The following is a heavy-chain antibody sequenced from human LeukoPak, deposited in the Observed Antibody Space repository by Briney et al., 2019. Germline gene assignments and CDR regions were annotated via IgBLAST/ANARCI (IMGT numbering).Heavy chain of an antibody. V-gene: IGHV4-59*02. J-gene: IGHJ4*02. Sequence: SETLSLTCTISGGSVSDYHWSWIRQSPGKGLEWIGYIYHTGSTSYSPSLKSRVTISADTSQNQFSLKLSSVTAADTAVYYCASRKLGNDYWGQGTLVTVSS. CDR1: GGSVSDYH. D-gene: IGHD7-27*01. CDR3: ASRKLGNDY. CDR2: IYHTGST.